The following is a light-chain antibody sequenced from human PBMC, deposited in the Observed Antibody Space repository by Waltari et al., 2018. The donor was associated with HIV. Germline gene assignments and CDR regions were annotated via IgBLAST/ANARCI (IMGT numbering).Light chain of an antibody. CDR1: SSDVGGYNY. V-gene: IGLV2-11*01. J-gene: IGLJ3*02. CDR3: CSYAGNYPVL. Sequence: QSALTQPRSVSGSPGQSVTISCTGTSSDVGGYNYVSWYQQNPGKAPKFIIYDVTTLPSGVPDRFSGSKSGNTASLTISGLQAEDEADYYCCSYAGNYPVLFGGGTKLTVL. CDR2: DVT.